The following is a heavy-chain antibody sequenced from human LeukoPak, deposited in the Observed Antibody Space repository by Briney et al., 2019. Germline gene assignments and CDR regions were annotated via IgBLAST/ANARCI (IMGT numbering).Heavy chain of an antibody. D-gene: IGHD3-22*01. CDR1: SGSFSSSSYY. V-gene: IGHV4-39*01. CDR3: ARQRHYSDSDGYHSFDY. Sequence: PSETLSLTCTASSGSFSSSSYYWGWRRQPPGRGLESIGSIYYSGSTYYNPSLKSRVTISVDTSKKQFSLKLSSVTAADTAVYYCARQRHYSDSDGYHSFDYWGQGTLVTVSS. J-gene: IGHJ4*02. CDR2: IYYSGST.